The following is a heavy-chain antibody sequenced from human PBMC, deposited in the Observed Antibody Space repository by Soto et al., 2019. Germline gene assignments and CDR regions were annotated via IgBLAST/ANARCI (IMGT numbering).Heavy chain of an antibody. Sequence: QPGGSLRLSCSASGFTFSSYAMHWVRQAPGKGLEYVSDISSNGGSTYYADSVKGRFTITRDNSKNTLYLQMSSLRAEDTAVYYCVKHSGYSSGWSSPGVLDVWGQGTTVTVSS. V-gene: IGHV3-64D*06. CDR2: ISSNGGST. CDR3: VKHSGYSSGWSSPGVLDV. D-gene: IGHD6-19*01. CDR1: GFTFSSYA. J-gene: IGHJ6*02.